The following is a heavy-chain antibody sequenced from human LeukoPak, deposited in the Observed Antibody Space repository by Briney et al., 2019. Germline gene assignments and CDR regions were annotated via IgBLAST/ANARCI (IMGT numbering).Heavy chain of an antibody. V-gene: IGHV3-11*01. CDR3: ATDGAGFDT. CDR2: INIGGTNT. J-gene: IGHJ5*02. Sequence: TLRLSCAPSGLTFSDYYMSWSPEAPGKGLEWLSYINIGGTNTHYADSVKGRFTISRDNAKKSLYLEMTNLRAEDTAVYYCATDGAGFDTWGQGVLVTVSS. CDR1: GLTFSDYY.